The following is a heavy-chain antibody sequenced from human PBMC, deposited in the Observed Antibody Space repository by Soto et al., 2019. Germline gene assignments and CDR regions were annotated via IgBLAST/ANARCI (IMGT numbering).Heavy chain of an antibody. J-gene: IGHJ5*02. CDR3: AREDVQSWFDP. CDR2: MHHDGST. CDR1: GDPVSNSNYY. D-gene: IGHD1-1*01. V-gene: IGHV4-39*07. Sequence: SETLSLTCTVSGDPVSNSNYYWGWIRQPPGKGLEWIGTMHHDGSTYYNPSLKSRVTLSVDTSKNQFSLKLSSVTAADTAVYYCAREDVQSWFDPWGQGTLVTVSS.